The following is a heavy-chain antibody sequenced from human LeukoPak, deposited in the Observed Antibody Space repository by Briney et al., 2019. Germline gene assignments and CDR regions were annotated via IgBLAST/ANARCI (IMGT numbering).Heavy chain of an antibody. V-gene: IGHV1-8*01. CDR3: ARAYYGSGSYSIY. CDR2: MNPNSGNT. D-gene: IGHD3-10*01. Sequence: ASVKVSCKASGYTFTSYDINWVRQATGQGLEWMGWMNPNSGNTGYAQKFQGRVTMTRNNSISTAYMGLSGLRSEDTAVYYCARAYYGSGSYSIYWGQGTLVTVSS. CDR1: GYTFTSYD. J-gene: IGHJ4*02.